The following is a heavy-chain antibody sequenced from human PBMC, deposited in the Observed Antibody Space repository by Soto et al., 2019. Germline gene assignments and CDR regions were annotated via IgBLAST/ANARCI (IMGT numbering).Heavy chain of an antibody. V-gene: IGHV1-18*01. CDR2: ISPKSGSI. D-gene: IGHD3-22*01. Sequence: SVKVSCKTSGYTFTRNGISWVRQAPGQGLEWMGWISPKSGSIKYAQKFQGRVIMTTDTSTSTAYMELRSLRSDDTAVYYCVKDRDSNSWPSRDVWGPGTTVRVSS. CDR1: GYTFTRNG. J-gene: IGHJ6*02. CDR3: VKDRDSNSWPSRDV.